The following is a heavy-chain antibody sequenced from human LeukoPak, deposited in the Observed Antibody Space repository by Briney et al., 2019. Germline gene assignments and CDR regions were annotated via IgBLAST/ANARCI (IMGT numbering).Heavy chain of an antibody. CDR2: INCSGGST. D-gene: IGHD3/OR15-3a*01. CDR3: ARVGRDGP. J-gene: IGHJ5*02. CDR1: GYSFTSYY. Sequence: ASVKVSCKASGYSFTSYYIHWVRQAPGQGLEWLGIINCSGGSTSYAQKFQGRVTMTRDTSTRTVYMELSSLRSEDTAVYYCARVGRDGPWGQGTLVTVSS. V-gene: IGHV1-46*01.